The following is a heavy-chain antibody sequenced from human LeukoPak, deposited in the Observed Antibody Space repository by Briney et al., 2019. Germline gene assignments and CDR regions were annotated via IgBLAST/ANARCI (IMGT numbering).Heavy chain of an antibody. J-gene: IGHJ4*02. CDR1: GESFSGFC. V-gene: IGHV4-34*01. CDR2: IDHSGTT. CDR3: ARESHTVTSFDY. Sequence: SETLSLTCAVYGESFSGFCWSWIRQSPGKGLEWIGEIDHSGTTNYNPSLKSRVTISVDTSKNQFSLKLSSVTAADTAVYYCARESHTVTSFDYWGQGTLVTVSS. D-gene: IGHD4-17*01.